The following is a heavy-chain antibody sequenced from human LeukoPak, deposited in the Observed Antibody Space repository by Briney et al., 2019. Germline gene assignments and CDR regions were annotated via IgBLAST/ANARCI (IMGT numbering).Heavy chain of an antibody. CDR1: GGSISSGNYY. V-gene: IGHV4-61*02. D-gene: IGHD5-24*01. CDR2: IYTSGST. CDR3: ARAHVEMATISRPRNIYFDY. Sequence: SETLSLTCTVSGGSISSGNYYWSWIRQPAGKGLGWIGRIYTSGSTNYDPSLKSRVTISVDTSKNQFSLKLSSVTAADTAVYYCARAHVEMATISRPRNIYFDYWGQGTLVTVSS. J-gene: IGHJ4*02.